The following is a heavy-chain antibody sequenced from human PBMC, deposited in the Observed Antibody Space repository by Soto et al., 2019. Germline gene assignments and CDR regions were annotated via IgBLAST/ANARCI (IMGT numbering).Heavy chain of an antibody. D-gene: IGHD1-1*01. CDR1: GFSFGTYV. V-gene: IGHV3-23*01. J-gene: IGHJ3*02. CDR3: AMTRLYDTGTNDYHRDALDI. Sequence: EVQLLESGGGMVEPRGSLKLSCVASGFSFGTYVMNWVRQAPGKGLEWVSGVSGSGGRVYSADSVKGRFTISRDNSRNTLYLQMNSLRAEDTAIYYCAMTRLYDTGTNDYHRDALDIWGQGTQVTVSS. CDR2: VSGSGGRV.